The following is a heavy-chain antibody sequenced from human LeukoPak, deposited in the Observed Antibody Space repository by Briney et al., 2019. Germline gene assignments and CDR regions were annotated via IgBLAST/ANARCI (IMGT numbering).Heavy chain of an antibody. D-gene: IGHD6-19*01. CDR3: ARDHGKQWPRYNWFDP. CDR2: ISAYNENT. Sequence: ASVKVSCKASGYTFTNYGISWVRQAPGQGLEWMGWISAYNENTTYAQKFQGRVTMTTDTSTSTAYMELRSLRSDDTAVYYCARDHGKQWPRYNWFDPWGQGTLVTVSS. CDR1: GYTFTNYG. J-gene: IGHJ5*02. V-gene: IGHV1-18*01.